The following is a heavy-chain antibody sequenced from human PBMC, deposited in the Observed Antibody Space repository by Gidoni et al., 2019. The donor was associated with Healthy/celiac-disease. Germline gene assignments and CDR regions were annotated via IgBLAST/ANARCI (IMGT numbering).Heavy chain of an antibody. CDR2: ISGSGGST. J-gene: IGHJ4*02. V-gene: IGHV3-23*01. CDR1: GCTFSSYA. CDR3: AKDDYSNYGEGY. D-gene: IGHD4-4*01. Sequence: EVQLLESGGGLVQPGGSLRLSCAASGCTFSSYAMSWVRQAPGKGLGWVAAISGSGGSTYYADSVKGRLTISRDNSKNTLYLQMNSLRAEDTAVYYCAKDDYSNYGEGYWGQGTLVTVSS.